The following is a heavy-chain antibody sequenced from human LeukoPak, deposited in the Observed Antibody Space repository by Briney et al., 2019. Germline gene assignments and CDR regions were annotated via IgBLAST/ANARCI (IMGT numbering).Heavy chain of an antibody. CDR1: GFTFSSYW. V-gene: IGHV3-7*03. CDR3: ARDAPNYSSTWYPSHY. Sequence: GGSLRISCVASGFTFSSYWMSWVRQAPGKGLEWVANIKHDGSEKNYVDSVKGRFTISRDNAKNSLYLQMNSLRAEDTAVYYCARDAPNYSSTWYPSHYWGRGTLVTVSS. CDR2: IKHDGSEK. J-gene: IGHJ4*02. D-gene: IGHD6-13*01.